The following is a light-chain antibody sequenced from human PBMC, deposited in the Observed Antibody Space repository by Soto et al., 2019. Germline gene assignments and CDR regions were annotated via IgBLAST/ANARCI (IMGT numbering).Light chain of an antibody. J-gene: IGKJ5*01. CDR3: QQRSNWPPIT. Sequence: EVVLTQSPATLSVSPGERATLSCRAIQSVSSSYLAWYQQKPGQAPRLLIYGASSRATGIPDRFSGSGSGTDFTLTISSLEPEDFAVYYCQQRSNWPPITFGQGTRLENK. V-gene: IGKV3D-20*02. CDR1: QSVSSSY. CDR2: GAS.